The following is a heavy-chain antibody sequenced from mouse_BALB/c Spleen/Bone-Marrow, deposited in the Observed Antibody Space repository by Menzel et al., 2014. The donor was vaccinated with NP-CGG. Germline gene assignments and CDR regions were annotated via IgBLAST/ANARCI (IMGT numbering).Heavy chain of an antibody. CDR2: IDPFNGGT. V-gene: IGHV1S135*01. Sequence: VQLQQSGPELMKPGASVKISCKASGYSFTSYYMHWVKQSHGKSLEWIGYIDPFNGGTSYNQKFKGKATLTVDKSSSTHYMHLSSLTSEDAAVYYCARRDYCSSFYAMDYWGQGTSVTVSS. CDR3: ARRDYCSSFYAMDY. J-gene: IGHJ4*01. CDR1: GYSFTSYY. D-gene: IGHD1-1*01.